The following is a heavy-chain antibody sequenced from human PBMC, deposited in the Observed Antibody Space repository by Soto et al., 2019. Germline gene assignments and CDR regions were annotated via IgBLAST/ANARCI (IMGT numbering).Heavy chain of an antibody. CDR2: ISHDGSHK. V-gene: IGHV3-30*04. D-gene: IGHD1-26*01. CDR1: GFTFNSFT. J-gene: IGHJ1*01. Sequence: QVQLVESGGGVVQPGRSLRLSCAASGFTFNSFTMHWVRQAPGKGLEWVAVISHDGSHKYTADSVKGRFTISRDDPKNTLYQQMNSLRVEDTAIYYCATWEERYFQDWGQGTLVTVSS. CDR3: ATWEERYFQD.